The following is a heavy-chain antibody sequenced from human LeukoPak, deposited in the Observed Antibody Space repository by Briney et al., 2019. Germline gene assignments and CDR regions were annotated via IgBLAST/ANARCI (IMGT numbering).Heavy chain of an antibody. CDR1: GGSISSSY. V-gene: IGHV4-4*07. Sequence: SETLSLTCTVSGGSISSSYWSWIRQSAGKGLEWIGRVYTRGSPNYNPSLQSRITLSIGKSRNQFSLKLTSVTAADTAVYYCARGTLMSFGDQADAFDHWGQGTLVTVSS. J-gene: IGHJ4*02. CDR2: VYTRGSP. D-gene: IGHD3-10*01. CDR3: ARGTLMSFGDQADAFDH.